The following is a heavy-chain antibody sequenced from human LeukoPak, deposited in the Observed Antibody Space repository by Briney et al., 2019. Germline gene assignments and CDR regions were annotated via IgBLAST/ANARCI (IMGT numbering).Heavy chain of an antibody. CDR2: IYTSGST. CDR1: GGSISNYY. CDR3: ARDKSGWLNDDAFDI. V-gene: IGHV4-4*07. D-gene: IGHD6-19*01. J-gene: IGHJ3*02. Sequence: SETLSLTCTVSGGSISNYYWSWIRQPAGEGLEWIGRIYTSGSTNYNPSLKSRVTMSVDTSKNQFSLKLSSVTAADTAVYYCARDKSGWLNDDAFDIWGQGTMVTVSS.